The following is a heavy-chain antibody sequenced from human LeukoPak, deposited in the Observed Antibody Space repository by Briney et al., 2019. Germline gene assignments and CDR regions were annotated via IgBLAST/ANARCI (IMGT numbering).Heavy chain of an antibody. CDR3: ARQTGSGLFTLP. CDR2: MYYTGNT. V-gene: IGHV4-39*01. D-gene: IGHD3/OR15-3a*01. CDR1: GVSISTSNSY. Sequence: PSETLSLTCTVSGVSISTSNSYWGWIRRPPGKGLEWIGSMYYTGNTYYNASLKSRVTISIDTSKNQISLRLTSVTATDTAMYYCARQTGSGLFTLPGGQGTLVTVSS. J-gene: IGHJ4*02.